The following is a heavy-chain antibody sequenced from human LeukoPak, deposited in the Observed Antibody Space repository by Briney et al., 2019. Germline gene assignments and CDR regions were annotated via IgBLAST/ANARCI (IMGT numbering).Heavy chain of an antibody. Sequence: ASVKVSCKASGYTFTSYGISWVRQAPGQGLEWMGWISAYNGNTNYAQKLQGRVTMTTDISTSTAYMELRSLRSDDTAVYYCARANTFGGVIVHLDAFDIWGQGTMVTVSS. V-gene: IGHV1-18*01. CDR2: ISAYNGNT. D-gene: IGHD3-16*02. CDR3: ARANTFGGVIVHLDAFDI. CDR1: GYTFTSYG. J-gene: IGHJ3*02.